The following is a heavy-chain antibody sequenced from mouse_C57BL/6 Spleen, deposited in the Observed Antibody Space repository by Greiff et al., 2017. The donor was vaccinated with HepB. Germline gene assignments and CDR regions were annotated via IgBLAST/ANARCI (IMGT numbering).Heavy chain of an antibody. D-gene: IGHD1-1*01. CDR2: INPSNGGT. J-gene: IGHJ4*01. CDR3: ARGRATVVPYYAMDY. V-gene: IGHV1-53*01. CDR1: GYTFTSYW. Sequence: VQLQQPGTELVKPGASVKLSCKASGYTFTSYWMHWVKQRPGQGLEWIGNINPSNGGTNYNEKFKSKATLTVDKSASTAYMQLSSLTSEDSAVYYCARGRATVVPYYAMDYWGQGTSVTVSS.